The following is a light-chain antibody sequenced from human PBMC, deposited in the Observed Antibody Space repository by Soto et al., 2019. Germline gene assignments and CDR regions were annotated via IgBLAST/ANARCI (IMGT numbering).Light chain of an antibody. V-gene: IGKV3-20*01. CDR3: QQYGSSPSWT. Sequence: ETFGTQSPGTLSLSPGERATLSCRASQSVSYNNLAWYQQKPGQAPRLLMYGASTRATGIPDRFSGSGSGTDFTLTVSRLEPDDFAVYYCQQYGSSPSWTFGQGTRVEIK. J-gene: IGKJ1*01. CDR1: QSVSYNN. CDR2: GAS.